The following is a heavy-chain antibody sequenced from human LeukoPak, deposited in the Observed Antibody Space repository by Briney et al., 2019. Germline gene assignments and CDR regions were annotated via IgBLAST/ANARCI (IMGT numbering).Heavy chain of an antibody. CDR2: INWNGGCT. V-gene: IGHV3-20*04. D-gene: IGHD3-22*01. CDR3: ARAPNHYYDSSGYYYYFDY. CDR1: GFTLDDYG. Sequence: RPGGSLRLSCAASGFTLDDYGMSWVRQARGRGLEWVSGINWNGGCTGYADCLKGRFTISRDNAKNSLYLQMNSLRAEDTALYYWARAPNHYYDSSGYYYYFDYWGQGTLVTVSS. J-gene: IGHJ4*02.